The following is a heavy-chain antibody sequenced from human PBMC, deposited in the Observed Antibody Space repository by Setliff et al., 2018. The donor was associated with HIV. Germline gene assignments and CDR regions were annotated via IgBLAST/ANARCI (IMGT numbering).Heavy chain of an antibody. CDR1: GFTFSSHW. V-gene: IGHV3-7*03. Sequence: PGGSLRLSCAASGFTFSSHWMSWVRQAPGKGLEWVANIKQDGSEKYHVDSVKGRFTISRDNAQNSLYLQMNSLRAEDTDVYYCAREGSGWCDYWGQGTLVTVSS. D-gene: IGHD5-18*01. CDR3: AREGSGWCDY. CDR2: IKQDGSEK. J-gene: IGHJ4*02.